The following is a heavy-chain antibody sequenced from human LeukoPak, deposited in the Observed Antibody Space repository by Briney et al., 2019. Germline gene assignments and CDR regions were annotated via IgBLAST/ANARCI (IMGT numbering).Heavy chain of an antibody. CDR1: GYTFTSYD. V-gene: IGHV1-8*01. D-gene: IGHD3-22*01. Sequence: ASVTVSCTASGYTFTSYDINWVRQATGQGLEWMGWMNPNSGNTGYAQKFQGRVTMTRNTSISTAYMELSSLRSEDTAVYYCARGGSSYYYDISGFTNDYWGQGTLVTVSS. J-gene: IGHJ4*02. CDR2: MNPNSGNT. CDR3: ARGGSSYYYDISGFTNDY.